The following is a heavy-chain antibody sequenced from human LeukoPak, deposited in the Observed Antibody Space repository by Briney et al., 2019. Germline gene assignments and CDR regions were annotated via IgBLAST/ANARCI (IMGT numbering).Heavy chain of an antibody. V-gene: IGHV4-59*08. J-gene: IGHJ6*03. CDR2: IYYSGST. CDR3: ARRKVTIFGVVSGYYYYYMDV. Sequence: SETLSLTCTVSGGSISSYYWSWIRQPPGKGLEWLGYIYYSGSTNYNPSLKSRVTISVDTSKNQFSLKLSSVTAADTAVYYCARRKVTIFGVVSGYYYYYMDVWGKGTTVTVSS. CDR1: GGSISSYY. D-gene: IGHD3-3*01.